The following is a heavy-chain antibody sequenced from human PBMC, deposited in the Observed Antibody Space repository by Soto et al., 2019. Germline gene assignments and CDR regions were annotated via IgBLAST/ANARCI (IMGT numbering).Heavy chain of an antibody. CDR3: ARGTNAAPGLDY. V-gene: IGHV4-39*01. Sequence: PSETLSLTCTVSGGSISSSSYYWGWIRQPPGKGLEWIGSIYYVDSVKGRLTISRDNAKNSLSVQVNSLRAEDTAVYYCARGTNAAPGLDYWGQGILVTVSS. D-gene: IGHD1-1*01. CDR2: IYYV. J-gene: IGHJ4*02. CDR1: GGSISSSSYY.